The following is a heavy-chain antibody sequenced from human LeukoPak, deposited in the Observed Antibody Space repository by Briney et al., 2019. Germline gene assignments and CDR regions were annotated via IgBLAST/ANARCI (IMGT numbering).Heavy chain of an antibody. D-gene: IGHD3-10*01. Sequence: SETLSLTCTVSGGSISSYYWSWIRQPPGKGLEWIGYIYYSGSTNYNPSLKSRVTISVDTSKNQFSLKLSSVTAADTAVYYCARDRHTSVRGVYFNYFDYWGQGTLVTVSS. CDR1: GGSISSYY. J-gene: IGHJ4*02. CDR3: ARDRHTSVRGVYFNYFDY. CDR2: IYYSGST. V-gene: IGHV4-59*01.